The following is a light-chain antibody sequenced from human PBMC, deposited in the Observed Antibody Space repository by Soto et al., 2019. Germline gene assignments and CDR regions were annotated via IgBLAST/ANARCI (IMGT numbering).Light chain of an antibody. V-gene: IGLV2-14*01. CDR3: NSHTSSNTRV. J-gene: IGLJ1*01. CDR2: GVS. Sequence: QSALTQPASVSGSPGQSITISCTGTSSDVGGYNHVSWYQHHPGKAPKLMIYGVSNRPSGVSNRFSGSKSGNTASLTISGLQADDEADYYCNSHTSSNTRVFGTGTKVTVL. CDR1: SSDVGGYNH.